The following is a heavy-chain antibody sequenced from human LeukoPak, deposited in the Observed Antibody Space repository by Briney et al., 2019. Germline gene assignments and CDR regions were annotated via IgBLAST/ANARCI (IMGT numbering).Heavy chain of an antibody. J-gene: IGHJ4*02. CDR1: GYTFTGYY. D-gene: IGHD3-16*02. V-gene: IGHV1-2*02. Sequence: ASVKVSCKASGYTFTGYYMHWVRQAPGQGLEWMGWINPNSGGTNYAQKFQGRVTMTRDTSISTAYMELSRLRSDDTAVYYCARVAVNYVGGIYRTPMEVDYWGQGTLVTVSS. CDR3: ARVAVNYVGGIYRTPMEVDY. CDR2: INPNSGGT.